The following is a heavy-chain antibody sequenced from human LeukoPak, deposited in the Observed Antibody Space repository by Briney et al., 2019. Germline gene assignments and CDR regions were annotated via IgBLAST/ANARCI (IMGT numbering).Heavy chain of an antibody. CDR2: ISSSGSTI. CDR3: AELGITMIGGV. D-gene: IGHD3-10*02. V-gene: IGHV3-48*03. Sequence: GGSLRLSCAASGFTFSSYEMNWVRQAPGKGLEWVSYISSSGSTIYYADSVEGRFTISRDNAKNSLYLQMNSLRAEDTAVYYCAELGITMIGGVWGKGTTVTVSS. CDR1: GFTFSSYE. J-gene: IGHJ6*04.